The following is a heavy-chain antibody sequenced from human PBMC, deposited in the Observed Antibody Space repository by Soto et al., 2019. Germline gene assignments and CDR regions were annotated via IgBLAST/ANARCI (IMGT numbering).Heavy chain of an antibody. Sequence: GGSLRLSCAASGFTFSSHGMHWVRQAPGKGLEWVAVIWYDGSEKYYSDSVKGRFTISRDNSKNTLYLQMNSLTVEDTAIYYCARWGNWKVADYWGQGTLVTVSS. V-gene: IGHV3-33*01. CDR1: GFTFSSHG. CDR2: IWYDGSEK. J-gene: IGHJ4*02. D-gene: IGHD1-1*01. CDR3: ARWGNWKVADY.